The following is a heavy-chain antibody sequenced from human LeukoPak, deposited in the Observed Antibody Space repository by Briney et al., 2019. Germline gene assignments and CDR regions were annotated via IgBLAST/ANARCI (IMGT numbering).Heavy chain of an antibody. CDR1: GYTFTSYA. V-gene: IGHV1-69*13. Sequence: ASVKVSCKASGYTFTSYAISWVRQAPGQGLEWMGGIIPIFGTANYAQKFQGRVTITADESTSTAYMELSSLRSEDTAVYYCARGSSIAVAGTWFDPWGQGTLVTVSS. CDR2: IIPIFGTA. J-gene: IGHJ5*02. CDR3: ARGSSIAVAGTWFDP. D-gene: IGHD6-19*01.